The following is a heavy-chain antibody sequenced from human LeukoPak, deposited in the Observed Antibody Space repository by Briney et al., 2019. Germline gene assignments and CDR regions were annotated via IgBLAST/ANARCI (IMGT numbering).Heavy chain of an antibody. CDR2: ISAYNGNT. J-gene: IGHJ4*02. CDR3: ARGEYSYGWIRFPDY. V-gene: IGHV1-18*01. D-gene: IGHD5-18*01. Sequence: SVKVSCKASGYTFTSYGISWVRQAPGQGLEWMGWISAYNGNTNYAQKLQGRVTMTRDTPIRTAYMELRRLRSDDTAVYYCARGEYSYGWIRFPDYWGQGTLVTVSS. CDR1: GYTFTSYG.